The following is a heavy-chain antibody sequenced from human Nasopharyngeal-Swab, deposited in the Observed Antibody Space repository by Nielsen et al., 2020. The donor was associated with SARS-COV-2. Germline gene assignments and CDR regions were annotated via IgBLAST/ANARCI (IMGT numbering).Heavy chain of an antibody. J-gene: IGHJ3*02. D-gene: IGHD1-26*01. V-gene: IGHV1-69*10. CDR2: MIPILGIA. CDR1: GYTFTSYD. CDR3: ASRAVPYSGSYRPTDAFDI. Sequence: SVKVSCKASGYTFTSYDINWVRQATGQGLEWMGWMIPILGIANYAQKFQGRVTITADKSTSTAYMELSSLRSEDTAVYYCASRAVPYSGSYRPTDAFDIWGQGTMVTVSS.